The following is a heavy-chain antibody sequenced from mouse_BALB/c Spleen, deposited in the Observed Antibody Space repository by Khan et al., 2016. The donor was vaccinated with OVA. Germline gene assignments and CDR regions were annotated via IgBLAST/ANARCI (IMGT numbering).Heavy chain of an antibody. CDR3: GKSVLLWSTGFDY. J-gene: IGHJ3*01. V-gene: IGHV2-6-1*01. D-gene: IGHD2-10*01. CDR2: IWSDGST. CDR1: GFSLTSYG. Sequence: VELVESGPGLVAPSQSLSITCTISGFSLTSYGVHCVRQPPGKGLEWLAVIWSDGSTTYNSSLNSRLSISKDNSKSQVFLKMNSLQTDDTGMYYSGKSVLLWSTGFDYRGKGTLVTVYA.